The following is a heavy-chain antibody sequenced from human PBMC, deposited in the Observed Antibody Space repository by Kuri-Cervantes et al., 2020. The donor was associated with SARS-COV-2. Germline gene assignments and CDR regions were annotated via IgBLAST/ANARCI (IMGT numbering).Heavy chain of an antibody. Sequence: GESLKISCAASGFTFDDYGMSWVRQAPGKGLEWVSGINWNGVRTGYTDSVKGRLTISRDNAKNSLYLQMNSLRAEDTAFYYCARAGTSGSYLGYWGQGTLVTVSS. CDR2: INWNGVRT. D-gene: IGHD1-26*01. V-gene: IGHV3-20*04. CDR3: ARAGTSGSYLGY. CDR1: GFTFDDYG. J-gene: IGHJ4*02.